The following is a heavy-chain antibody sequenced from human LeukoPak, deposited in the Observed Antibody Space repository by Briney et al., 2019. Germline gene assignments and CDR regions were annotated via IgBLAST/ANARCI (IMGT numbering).Heavy chain of an antibody. Sequence: GASVKVSCKASGYTFTGYYMHWVRQAPGQGLEWMGWINPNSGGTNYAQKFQGRVTMTRDTSISTAHMELSRLRSDDTAVYYCARVRNGVGGYWGQGTLVTVSS. J-gene: IGHJ4*02. CDR3: ARVRNGVGGY. CDR2: INPNSGGT. D-gene: IGHD1-1*01. CDR1: GYTFTGYY. V-gene: IGHV1-2*02.